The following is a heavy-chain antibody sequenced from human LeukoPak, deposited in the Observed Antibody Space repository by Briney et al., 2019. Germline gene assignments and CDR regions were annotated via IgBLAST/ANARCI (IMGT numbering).Heavy chain of an antibody. CDR1: GGTFSSYT. D-gene: IGHD6-19*01. V-gene: IGHV1-69*04. CDR3: AREGGRKAVAGTRSPYH. CDR2: IIPILGIA. J-gene: IGHJ4*02. Sequence: SVKVSCKASGGTFSSYTISWVRQAPGQGLEWMGRIIPILGIANYAQKFQGRVTITADKSTSTAYMEQSSLRSEDTAVYYCAREGGRKAVAGTRSPYHWGQGTLVTVSS.